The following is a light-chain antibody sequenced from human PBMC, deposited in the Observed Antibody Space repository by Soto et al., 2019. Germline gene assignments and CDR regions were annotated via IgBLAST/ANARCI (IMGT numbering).Light chain of an antibody. V-gene: IGLV2-14*01. J-gene: IGLJ2*01. CDR2: DVS. CDR1: NSDIGTYIY. CDR3: SSYTASRTK. Sequence: QSVLTQPASVSGSPGQSITISCTGTNSDIGTYIYVSWYQQHPGKAPKLLIYDVSKRPSGVSNRFSGSKSGNTASLTISGLQAEDEADYYCSSYTASRTKFGGGTKVTVL.